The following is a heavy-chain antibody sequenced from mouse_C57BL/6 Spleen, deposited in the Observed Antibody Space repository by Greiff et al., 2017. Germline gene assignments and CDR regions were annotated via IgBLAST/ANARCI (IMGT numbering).Heavy chain of an antibody. D-gene: IGHD3-3*01. J-gene: IGHJ4*01. CDR2: INPGSGGT. V-gene: IGHV1-54*01. CDR3: ARRDFSYAMDY. Sequence: QVQLQQSGAELVRPGTSVKVSCKASGYAFTNYLIEWVKQRPGQGLEWIGVINPGSGGTNYNEKFKGKATLTADKSSSTAYMQLSSLTSEDSAVXFCARRDFSYAMDYWGQGTSVTVSS. CDR1: GYAFTNYL.